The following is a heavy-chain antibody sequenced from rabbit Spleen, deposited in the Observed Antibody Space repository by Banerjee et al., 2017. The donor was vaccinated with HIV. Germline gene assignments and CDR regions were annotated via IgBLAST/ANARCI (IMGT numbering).Heavy chain of an antibody. J-gene: IGHJ6*01. D-gene: IGHD8-1*01. V-gene: IGHV1S40*01. CDR3: ARDTGSSFSSYGMDL. Sequence: QQLVESGGGLVKPGASLTLTCKASGFSFNSGYDMCWVRQAPGKGLEWIACSYAGSSGSTYYASWAKGRFTISKTSSTTATLQMTSLTAADTATYFCARDTGSSFSSYGMDLWGPGTLVTVS. CDR2: SYAGSSGST. CDR1: GFSFNSGYD.